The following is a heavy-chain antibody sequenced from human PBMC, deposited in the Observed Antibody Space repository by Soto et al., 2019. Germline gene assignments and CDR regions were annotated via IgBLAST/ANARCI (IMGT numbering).Heavy chain of an antibody. Sequence: GGSLRLSCAASGFTFGDYAMHCVRQAPGKGLEWVSCISWNSDSIGYVDSAQGRFTISRDNAKNSLYLQLNSLRPEDTALYYCAKGQYPLGYLDYWGQGTLVTVSS. CDR1: GFTFGDYA. CDR3: AKGQYPLGYLDY. CDR2: ISWNSDSI. D-gene: IGHD2-2*01. J-gene: IGHJ4*02. V-gene: IGHV3-9*01.